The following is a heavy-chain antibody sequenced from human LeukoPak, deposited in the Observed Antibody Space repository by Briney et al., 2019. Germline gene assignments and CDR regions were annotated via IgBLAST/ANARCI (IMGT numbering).Heavy chain of an antibody. J-gene: IGHJ4*02. D-gene: IGHD3-10*01. CDR1: GGSISSSSYY. CDR2: IYYSGST. Sequence: SETLSLTCTVSGGSISSSSYYWGWIRQPPGKGLEWIGSIYYSGSTYYNPSLKSRVTISVDTSKNQFSLKLSSVTAADTAVYYCARLRVSLLYYYGSGSYYRTFDYWGQGTLVTVSS. CDR3: ARLRVSLLYYYGSGSYYRTFDY. V-gene: IGHV4-39*07.